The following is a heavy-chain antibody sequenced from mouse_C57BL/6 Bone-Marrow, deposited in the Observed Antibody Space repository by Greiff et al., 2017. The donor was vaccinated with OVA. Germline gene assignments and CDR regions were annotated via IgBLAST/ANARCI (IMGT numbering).Heavy chain of an antibody. J-gene: IGHJ3*01. D-gene: IGHD1-1*01. CDR3: TTEGDGSSPPWFAY. Sequence: EVQLVESGAELVRPGASVKLSCTASGFNIKDDYMHWVKQRPEQGLEWIGWIDPENGDTEYASKFQGKATITADTSSNTAYLQLSSLTSEDTAVYYCTTEGDGSSPPWFAYWGQGTLVTVSA. CDR2: IDPENGDT. CDR1: GFNIKDDY. V-gene: IGHV14-4*01.